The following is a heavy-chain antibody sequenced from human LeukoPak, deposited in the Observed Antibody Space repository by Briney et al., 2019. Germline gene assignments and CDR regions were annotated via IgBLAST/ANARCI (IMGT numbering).Heavy chain of an antibody. CDR1: GFTFTSYW. J-gene: IGHJ4*02. V-gene: IGHV3-7*01. Sequence: GGSLRLSCEASGFTFTSYWMSWVRQAPGKGLEWVANIKQDGREKYYVDSVKGRFTISRDNAKNSLYLQMDSLRAEDTAVYYCARGVAGDYFDYWGQGTLVTVSS. CDR3: ARGVAGDYFDY. D-gene: IGHD3-3*01. CDR2: IKQDGREK.